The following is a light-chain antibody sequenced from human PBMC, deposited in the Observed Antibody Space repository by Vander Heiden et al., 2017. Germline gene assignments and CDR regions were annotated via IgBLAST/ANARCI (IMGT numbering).Light chain of an antibody. J-gene: IGLJ1*01. CDR2: EVS. CDR3: SSYTSTSTPHFV. Sequence: QSALTQPASVSGSPGQSITISCTGTSSDVGGYNYVSWYQQHPGKAPKLMIFEVSQRPSGVSHRFSGSKSGTTASLTISGLQADDEADYYCSSYTSTSTPHFVFGTGTTVTVL. V-gene: IGLV2-14*01. CDR1: SSDVGGYNY.